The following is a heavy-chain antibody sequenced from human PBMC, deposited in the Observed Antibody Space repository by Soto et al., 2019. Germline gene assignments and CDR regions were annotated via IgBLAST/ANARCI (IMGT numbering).Heavy chain of an antibody. D-gene: IGHD2-15*01. CDR1: GGSISSSNW. CDR3: ARDTDCSGGSCYWGGFYYYYGMDV. CDR2: IYHSGST. Sequence: LSLTCAVSGGSISSSNWWSWVRQPPGKGLEWIGEIYHSGSTNYNPSLKSRVTISVDKSKNQFSLKLSSVTAADTAVYHCARDTDCSGGSCYWGGFYYYYGMDVWGQGTTVTVSS. J-gene: IGHJ6*02. V-gene: IGHV4-4*02.